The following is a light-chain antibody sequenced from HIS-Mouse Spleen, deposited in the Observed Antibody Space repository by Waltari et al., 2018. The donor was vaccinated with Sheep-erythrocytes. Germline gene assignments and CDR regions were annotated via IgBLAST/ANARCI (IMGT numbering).Light chain of an antibody. CDR2: DAS. CDR1: QSVSSY. J-gene: IGKJ2*01. CDR3: QQRSNWYT. Sequence: EIVLTQSPATLSLSPGERATLSCRASQSVSSYLAWYQQKPGQAPRLLIYDASNRATGSPARFSGSGSGTDFTLTISGLEPEDFAVYYCQQRSNWYTFGQGTKLEIK. V-gene: IGKV3-11*01.